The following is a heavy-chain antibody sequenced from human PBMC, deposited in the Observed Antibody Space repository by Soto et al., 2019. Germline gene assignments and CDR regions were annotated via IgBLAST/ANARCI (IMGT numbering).Heavy chain of an antibody. Sequence: ASVKVACKTSGYTFTIHAMHWVRQAPGQRLEWMGWINAGNGNTKCSQKFQGRVTITRDTSATTAYMELSSLRSEDTAVYYCARELYSGYGNNWFDSWGQGTQVTVSS. D-gene: IGHD5-12*01. V-gene: IGHV1-3*01. CDR1: GYTFTIHA. J-gene: IGHJ5*01. CDR2: INAGNGNT. CDR3: ARELYSGYGNNWFDS.